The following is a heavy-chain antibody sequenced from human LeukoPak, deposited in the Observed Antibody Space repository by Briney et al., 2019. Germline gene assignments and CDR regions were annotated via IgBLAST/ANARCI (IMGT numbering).Heavy chain of an antibody. D-gene: IGHD2-2*02. CDR1: GGTFSSYA. CDR3: AIPPYCSSTSCYTEWYWFDP. Sequence: ASVKVPCKASGGTFSSYAISWVRQAPGQGLEWMGRIMPNLGIANYAQKFQGRVTITADKSTSTAYMELSSLRSEDTAVYYCAIPPYCSSTSCYTEWYWFDPWGQGTLVTVSS. V-gene: IGHV1-69*04. CDR2: IMPNLGIA. J-gene: IGHJ5*02.